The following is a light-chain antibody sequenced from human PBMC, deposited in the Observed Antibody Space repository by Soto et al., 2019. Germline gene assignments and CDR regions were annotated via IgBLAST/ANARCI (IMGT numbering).Light chain of an antibody. Sequence: EIVLTQSPATLSLSPGERATLSCRASQSVSSYLAWYQQKPGQAPRLLIYDASNRATGIPARFSGSGSWTDFTLTISSLEPEDFAVYYCQQRSNWHPWTFGQGTKLEIK. CDR1: QSVSSY. CDR2: DAS. J-gene: IGKJ1*01. CDR3: QQRSNWHPWT. V-gene: IGKV3-11*01.